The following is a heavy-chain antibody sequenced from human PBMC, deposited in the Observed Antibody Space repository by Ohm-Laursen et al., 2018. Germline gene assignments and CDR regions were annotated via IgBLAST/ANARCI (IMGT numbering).Heavy chain of an antibody. D-gene: IGHD3-10*01. CDR2: VYPSGTT. CDR3: ASSPGMIRGAPAY. J-gene: IGHJ4*02. CDR1: GASISNYY. Sequence: SETLSLTWTVSGASISNYYWSWIRQPAGKGLEWIGRVYPSGTTYYNPSLKSRLTMSVDTSKDQFSMKLNSVTAADTAVYYCASSPGMIRGAPAYWGQGTLVTVSS. V-gene: IGHV4-4*07.